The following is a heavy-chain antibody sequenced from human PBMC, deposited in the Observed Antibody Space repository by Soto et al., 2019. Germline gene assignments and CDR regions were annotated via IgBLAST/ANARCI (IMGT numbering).Heavy chain of an antibody. J-gene: IGHJ6*02. CDR2: ISYSGST. CDR1: GASISSDDYY. CDR3: AREVNNYYGIDV. V-gene: IGHV4-30-4*01. Sequence: QVQLQESGPGLMKPSQTLSLTCSISGASISSDDYYWSLFRQPPGKGLEWIGYISYSGSTYYNPSLKSRITISVDTSKTQFSLILSSVTAADTAVFYCAREVNNYYGIDVWGQGTTVTVSS.